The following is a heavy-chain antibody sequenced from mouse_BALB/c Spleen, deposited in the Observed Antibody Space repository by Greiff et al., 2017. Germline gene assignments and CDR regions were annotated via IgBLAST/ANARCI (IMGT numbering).Heavy chain of an antibody. J-gene: IGHJ2*01. CDR1: GFTFSSYA. V-gene: IGHV5-9-3*01. CDR2: ISSGGSYT. Sequence: EVKLVESGGGLVKPGGSLKLSCAASGFTFSSYAMSWVRQTPEKRLEWVATISSGGSYTYYPDSVKGRFTISRDNAKNTLYLQMSSLRSEDTAMYYCARHYRYFDYWGQGTTLTVSS. CDR3: ARHYRYFDY. D-gene: IGHD2-14*01.